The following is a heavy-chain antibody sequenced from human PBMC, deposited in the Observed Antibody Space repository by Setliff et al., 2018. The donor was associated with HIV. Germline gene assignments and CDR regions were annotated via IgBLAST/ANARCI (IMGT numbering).Heavy chain of an antibody. CDR2: IYYSGSA. V-gene: IGHV4-39*07. Sequence: PSETLSLTCTVSGGSISSNIYFWGWIRQPPGKGLEWIGSIYYSGSAYYNSSLRSRLTISVDTSKNQFSLKVTSVTAADTAVYYCARVPGRDYYDTSGDFDYWGLGTLVTVSS. CDR3: ARVPGRDYYDTSGDFDY. CDR1: GGSISSNIYF. J-gene: IGHJ4*02. D-gene: IGHD3-22*01.